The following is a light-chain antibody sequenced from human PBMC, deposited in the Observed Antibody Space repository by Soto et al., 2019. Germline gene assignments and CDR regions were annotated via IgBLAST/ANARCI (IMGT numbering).Light chain of an antibody. Sequence: DDQMTQSPSTQSASVGDRVTITCRASQSISSWLAWYQQKPGKAPKLLIYKASSLESGVPSRFSGSGSGTEFTLTISSLQPDDFATYYCQQYNSYPWTFGQGTKVDIK. CDR1: QSISSW. V-gene: IGKV1-5*03. CDR2: KAS. CDR3: QQYNSYPWT. J-gene: IGKJ1*01.